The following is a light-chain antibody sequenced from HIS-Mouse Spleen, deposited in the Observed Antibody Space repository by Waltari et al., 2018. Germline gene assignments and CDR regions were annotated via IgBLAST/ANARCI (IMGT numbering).Light chain of an antibody. CDR1: NIGSKN. J-gene: IGLJ2*01. CDR2: RDS. V-gene: IGLV3-9*01. CDR3: QVWDSSTVV. Sequence: SYELTQPLSVSVALGQTARIPCGGNNIGSKNVHWYQRKPGQAPVLVIYRDSNRPAGIPERFSGSNSGNTATLTISRAQAGDEADYYCQVWDSSTVVFGGGTKLTVL.